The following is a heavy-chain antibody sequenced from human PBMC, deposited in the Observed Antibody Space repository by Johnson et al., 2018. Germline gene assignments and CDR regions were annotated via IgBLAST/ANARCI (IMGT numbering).Heavy chain of an antibody. D-gene: IGHD6-13*01. CDR1: GFTFSSYA. V-gene: IGHV3-30-3*01. CDR2: ISYDGSNK. J-gene: IGHJ1*01. CDR3: AREEGIAAAGLLQH. Sequence: VQLVESGGGVVQPGRSXRLSCAASGFTFSSYAMHWVRQAPGKGLEWVAVISYDGSNKYYADSVKGRFTISRDNSKNTLYLQMNSLRSEDTAVYYCAREEGIAAAGLLQHWGQGTLVTVSS.